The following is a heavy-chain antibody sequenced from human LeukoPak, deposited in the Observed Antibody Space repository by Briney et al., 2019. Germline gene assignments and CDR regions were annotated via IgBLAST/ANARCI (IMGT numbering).Heavy chain of an antibody. Sequence: GGSLRLSCAASGFTFSSDWMHWVRQAPGKGLVCVSYINGDGSSTNYSDSVRGRFTISRDNAKKTLYLQMNSLRDEDTAVYYCARDGNYYDSSGPADYWGQGTLVTVSS. D-gene: IGHD3-22*01. CDR2: INGDGSST. J-gene: IGHJ4*02. CDR3: ARDGNYYDSSGPADY. CDR1: GFTFSSDW. V-gene: IGHV3-74*01.